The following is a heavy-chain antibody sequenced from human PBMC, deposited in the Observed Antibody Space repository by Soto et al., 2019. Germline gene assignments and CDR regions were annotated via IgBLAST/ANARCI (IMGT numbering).Heavy chain of an antibody. CDR1: GGSISSGDYY. J-gene: IGHJ4*02. Sequence: QVQLQESGPGLVKPSQNLSLTCTVSGGSISSGDYYWSWIRQPPGKGLEWIGYIYYSGSTYYNPSLKSRVTISVDTSKNQFSLKLSSVTAADTAVYYCARDGSDTAMVGDRYYFDYWGQGTLVTVSS. CDR2: IYYSGST. V-gene: IGHV4-30-4*01. CDR3: ARDGSDTAMVGDRYYFDY. D-gene: IGHD5-18*01.